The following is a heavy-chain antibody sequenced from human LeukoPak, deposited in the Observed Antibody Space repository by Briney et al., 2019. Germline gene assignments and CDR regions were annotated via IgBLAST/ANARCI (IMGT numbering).Heavy chain of an antibody. D-gene: IGHD5-24*01. V-gene: IGHV3-30*02. CDR3: ARAGRDGYYFNY. Sequence: QAGGSLRLSCAASGFTFSSYGMHWVRQAPGKGLEWVAFIPYDGSNKYYADSVKGRFTISRDNAKNSLYLQMNSLRAEDTAVYYCARAGRDGYYFNYWGQGTLVTVSS. J-gene: IGHJ4*02. CDR2: IPYDGSNK. CDR1: GFTFSSYG.